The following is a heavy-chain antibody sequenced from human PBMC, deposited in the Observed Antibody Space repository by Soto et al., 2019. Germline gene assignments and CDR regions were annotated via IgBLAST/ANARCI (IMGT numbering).Heavy chain of an antibody. J-gene: IGHJ3*02. D-gene: IGHD3-22*01. CDR3: ARERVSYPETRNYYDSSGHDAFDI. Sequence: SETLSLTCTVSGGSISSGDYYWSWIRQPPGKGLEWIGYIYYSGSTYYNPSLKSRVTISVDTSKNQFSLKLSSVTAADTAVYYCARERVSYPETRNYYDSSGHDAFDIWGQGTMVTVSS. CDR2: IYYSGST. CDR1: GGSISSGDYY. V-gene: IGHV4-30-4*01.